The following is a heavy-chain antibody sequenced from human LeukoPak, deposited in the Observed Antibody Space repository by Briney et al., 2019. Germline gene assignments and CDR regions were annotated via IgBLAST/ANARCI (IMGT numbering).Heavy chain of an antibody. Sequence: PSQTLSLTCTVSGGSISSGCYYWSWIRQHPGKGLEWIGYIYYSGSTYYNPSLKSRVTISVDTSKNQFSLKLSSVTAADTAVYYCARDFQYYYDSSGYYPWGQGTLVTVSS. V-gene: IGHV4-31*03. D-gene: IGHD3-22*01. CDR1: GGSISSGCYY. CDR2: IYYSGST. CDR3: ARDFQYYYDSSGYYP. J-gene: IGHJ5*02.